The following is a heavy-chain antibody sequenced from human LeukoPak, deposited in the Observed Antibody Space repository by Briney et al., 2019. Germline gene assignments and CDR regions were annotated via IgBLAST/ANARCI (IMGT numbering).Heavy chain of an antibody. CDR2: IYSGGST. Sequence: PGGSLRLSCAASGFTVSSNYMSWVRQAPGKGLEWVSVIYSGGSTYYADSVKGRFTISRDNSKNTLYLQMNSLRAEDTAVYYCASTKVATTDYYYGMDVWGQGTTVTVSS. CDR1: GFTVSSNY. J-gene: IGHJ6*02. CDR3: ASTKVATTDYYYGMDV. D-gene: IGHD5-12*01. V-gene: IGHV3-66*01.